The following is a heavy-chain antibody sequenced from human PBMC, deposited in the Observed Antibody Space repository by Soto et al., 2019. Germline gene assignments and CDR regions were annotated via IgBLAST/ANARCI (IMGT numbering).Heavy chain of an antibody. V-gene: IGHV1-18*04. CDR2: IAPHSGRT. CDR3: ARAATGSYHAAY. J-gene: IGHJ4*02. CDR1: GYAFTSYG. D-gene: IGHD3-10*01. Sequence: GPEVKKPGASVRVSCMTSGYAFTSYGVNWVRQVPGQGLEWMGWIAPHSGRTTYLPKFQGRVTITADPSTNTAYMELTSLSSDDTGIYFCARAATGSYHAAYWGQGTVVTVSA.